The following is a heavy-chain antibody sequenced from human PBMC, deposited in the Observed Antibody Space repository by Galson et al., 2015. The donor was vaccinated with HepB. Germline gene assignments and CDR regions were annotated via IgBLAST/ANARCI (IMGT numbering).Heavy chain of an antibody. D-gene: IGHD5-18*01. V-gene: IGHV4-59*01. CDR3: ARQVAALGYSHGLWFDP. CDR2: IYSSGST. CDR1: GISISNSY. Sequence: SETLSLTCTVSGISISNSYWSWIRQPPGKGLEWLGYIYSSGSTDYNPSLKSRITISVDTSRNQISLKLRSVTAADTAFYYCARQVAALGYSHGLWFDPWGQGTLVTVSS. J-gene: IGHJ5*02.